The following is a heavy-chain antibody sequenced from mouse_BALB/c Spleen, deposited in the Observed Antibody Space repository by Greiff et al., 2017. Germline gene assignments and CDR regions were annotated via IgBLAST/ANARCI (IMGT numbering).Heavy chain of an antibody. D-gene: IGHD2-4*01. Sequence: VQGVESGPGLVAPSQSLSITCTVSGFSLTSYGVHWVRQPPGKGLEWLGVIWAGGSTNYNSALMSRLSISKDNSKSQVFLKMNSLQTDDTAMYYCAREITYAMDYWGQGTSVTVSS. V-gene: IGHV2-9*02. CDR1: GFSLTSYG. J-gene: IGHJ4*01. CDR3: AREITYAMDY. CDR2: IWAGGST.